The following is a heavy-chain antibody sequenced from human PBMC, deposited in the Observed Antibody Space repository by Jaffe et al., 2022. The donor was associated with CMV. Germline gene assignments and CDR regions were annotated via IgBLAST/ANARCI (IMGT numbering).Heavy chain of an antibody. CDR3: ARSGYSSSQYRSVEGYYYYGMDV. CDR1: GFTFSSYS. J-gene: IGHJ6*02. CDR2: ISSSSSTI. D-gene: IGHD6-13*01. V-gene: IGHV3-48*02. Sequence: EVQLVESGGGLVQPGGSLRLSCAASGFTFSSYSMNWVRQAPGKGLEWVSYISSSSSTIYYADSVKGRFTISRDNAKNSLYLQMNSLRDEDTAVYYCARSGYSSSQYRSVEGYYYYGMDVWGQGTTVTVSS.